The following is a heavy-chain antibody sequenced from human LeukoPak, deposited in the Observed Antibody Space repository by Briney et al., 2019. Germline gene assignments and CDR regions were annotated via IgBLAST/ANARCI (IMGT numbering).Heavy chain of an antibody. D-gene: IGHD3-22*01. CDR2: ISGSGGST. CDR1: GFTFSSYA. CDR3: AKLPITMIVVVTHFDY. V-gene: IGHV3-23*01. Sequence: GGSLRLSCAASGFTFSSYAMSWVRQAPGKGLEWVSAISGSGGSTYYADSVKGRFAISRDNSKNTLYLQMNSLRAEDTAVYYCAKLPITMIVVVTHFDYWGQGTLVTVSS. J-gene: IGHJ4*02.